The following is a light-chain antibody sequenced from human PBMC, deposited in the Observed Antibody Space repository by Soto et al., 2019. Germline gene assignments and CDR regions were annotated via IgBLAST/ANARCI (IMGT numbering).Light chain of an antibody. V-gene: IGLV2-8*01. CDR1: SSDVGGYNY. J-gene: IGLJ1*01. CDR3: SSYAGSSNV. Sequence: QSVLTQPASVSGSPGQSITISCTGTSSDVGGYNYVSWYQQQSGKAPKLMIHEVNKRPSGVPDRFSGSKSGNTASLTVSGLQAEDEADYYCSSYAGSSNVFGTGTKLTVL. CDR2: EVN.